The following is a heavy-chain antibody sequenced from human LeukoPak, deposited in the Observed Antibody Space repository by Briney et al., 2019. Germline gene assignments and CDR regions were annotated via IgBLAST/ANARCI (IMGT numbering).Heavy chain of an antibody. Sequence: GGSLRLSCAASGFSFSSYGMHWVRQAPGKGLEWVAVISYDGSNKYYADSVKGRFTISRDNSKNTLYLQMNSLSTEDTAVYYCAKGFIAVTGTFDYWGQGTLVTVSS. CDR1: GFSFSSYG. D-gene: IGHD6-19*01. V-gene: IGHV3-30*18. CDR3: AKGFIAVTGTFDY. CDR2: ISYDGSNK. J-gene: IGHJ4*02.